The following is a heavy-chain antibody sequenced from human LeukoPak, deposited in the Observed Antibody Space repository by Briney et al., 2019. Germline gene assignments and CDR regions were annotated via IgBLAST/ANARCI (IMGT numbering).Heavy chain of an antibody. CDR3: TRDEQWLVYFDY. D-gene: IGHD6-19*01. V-gene: IGHV6-1*01. CDR1: GDSVSSNSAA. Sequence: SQTLSLTCSISGDSVSSNSAAWNWIRQSPSRGLEWLGRTYYRSKWYNDYAESVKSRITINPDTSKNQFSLQLNSVTPEDTAVYYCTRDEQWLVYFDYWGQGTLVTVSS. J-gene: IGHJ4*02. CDR2: TYYRSKWYN.